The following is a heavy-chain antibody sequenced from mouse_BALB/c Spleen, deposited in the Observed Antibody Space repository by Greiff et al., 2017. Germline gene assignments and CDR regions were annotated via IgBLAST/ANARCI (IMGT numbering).Heavy chain of an antibody. CDR1: GFTFSSYA. D-gene: IGHD1-1*01. V-gene: IGHV5-9-3*01. J-gene: IGHJ4*01. CDR3: ARLYKAYAMDY. Sequence: EVKVVESGGGLVKPGGSLKLSCAASGFTFSSYAMSWVRQTPEKRLEWVATISSGGSYTYYPDSVKGRFTISRDNAKNTLYLQMRSLRSEDTAMFSGARLYKAYAMDYWGKGTSVTVS. CDR2: ISSGGSYT.